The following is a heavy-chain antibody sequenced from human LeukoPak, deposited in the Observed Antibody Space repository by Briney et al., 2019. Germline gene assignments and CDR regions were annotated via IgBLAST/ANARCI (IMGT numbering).Heavy chain of an antibody. CDR2: IYPGDSDT. D-gene: IGHD6-13*01. V-gene: IGHV5-51*01. J-gene: IGHJ4*02. CDR3: ARLPTGTRYSSSWPTLDY. Sequence: PGESLKISCKGSGYSFTSYWIGWVRQMPGKGLEWMGIIYPGDSDTRYSPSFQGQVTISADKSISTAYLQWSSLKASYTAMYYCARLPTGTRYSSSWPTLDYWGQGTLVTVSS. CDR1: GYSFTSYW.